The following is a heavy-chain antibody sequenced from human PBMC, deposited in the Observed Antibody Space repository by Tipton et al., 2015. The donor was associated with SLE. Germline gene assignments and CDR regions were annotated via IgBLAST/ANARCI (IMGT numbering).Heavy chain of an antibody. CDR3: ASQKSGWDDY. CDR1: GGSFSGYY. J-gene: IGHJ4*02. V-gene: IGHV4-59*12. D-gene: IGHD6-19*01. CDR2: IYYSGSI. Sequence: TLSLTCAVYGGSFSGYYWSWIRQPPGKGLEWIGYIYYSGSISYNPSLKSRVTISVDTSKNQFSLKLSSVTAADTAVYYCASQKSGWDDYWGQGTLVTVSS.